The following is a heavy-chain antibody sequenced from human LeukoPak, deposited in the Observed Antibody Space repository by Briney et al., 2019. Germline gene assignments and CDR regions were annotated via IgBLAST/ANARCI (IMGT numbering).Heavy chain of an antibody. D-gene: IGHD3-22*01. V-gene: IGHV1-18*01. Sequence: ASVKVSCKASGYTFTSYGISWVRQAPGQGLEWMGWISAYNSNTNYAQKLQGRVTMTTDTSTSTAYMELRSLRSDDTAVYYCARDRGYYYVSPEPDAFDIWGQGTMVTVSS. CDR3: ARDRGYYYVSPEPDAFDI. J-gene: IGHJ3*02. CDR2: ISAYNSNT. CDR1: GYTFTSYG.